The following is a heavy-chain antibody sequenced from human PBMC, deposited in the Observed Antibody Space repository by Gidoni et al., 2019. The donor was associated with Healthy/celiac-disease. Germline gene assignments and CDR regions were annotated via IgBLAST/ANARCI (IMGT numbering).Heavy chain of an antibody. Sequence: EVQLLESGGGLVQPGGSLGLCCAASGFTFSSYAMSWVRQAPGKGLEWVSAISGSGGSTYYADSVKGRFTISRDNSKNTLYLQMNSLRAEDTAVYYCANWEVDGYNSFFSYWGQGTLVTVSS. V-gene: IGHV3-23*01. D-gene: IGHD5-12*01. CDR3: ANWEVDGYNSFFSY. CDR1: GFTFSSYA. J-gene: IGHJ4*02. CDR2: ISGSGGST.